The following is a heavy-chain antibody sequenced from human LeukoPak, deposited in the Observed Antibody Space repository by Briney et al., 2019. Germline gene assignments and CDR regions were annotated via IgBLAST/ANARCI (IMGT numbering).Heavy chain of an antibody. CDR3: AKGVCGGSCYFDY. J-gene: IGHJ4*02. D-gene: IGHD2-15*01. CDR2: IRSDGSNK. Sequence: VGSLRLSCAASGFSFSTYGMHWVRQAPGKGLEWVAFIRSDGSNKNYADSVKGRFTISRDNSKNTLYLQMNSLRAEDTAVYYCAKGVCGGSCYFDYWGQGTLVTVSS. V-gene: IGHV3-30*02. CDR1: GFSFSTYG.